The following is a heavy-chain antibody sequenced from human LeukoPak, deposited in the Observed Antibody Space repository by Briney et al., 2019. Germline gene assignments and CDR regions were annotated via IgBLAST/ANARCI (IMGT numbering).Heavy chain of an antibody. D-gene: IGHD5-12*01. J-gene: IGHJ4*02. V-gene: IGHV3-21*01. Sequence: GGSLKLSCAASGFTFSTYSMNWLRLAPGKGLEWVSSISPDSNYKYYVDSVKGRFTISRDNAKSSLYLQMNSLRAEDTAVYYCVRGGYRGFDYEYWGQGTLVTVSS. CDR3: VRGGYRGFDYEY. CDR1: GFTFSTYS. CDR2: ISPDSNYK.